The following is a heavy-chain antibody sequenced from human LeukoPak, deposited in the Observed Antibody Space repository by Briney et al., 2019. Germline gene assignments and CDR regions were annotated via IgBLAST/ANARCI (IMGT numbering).Heavy chain of an antibody. V-gene: IGHV3-48*01. CDR3: ARESAGYSSDY. CDR1: GFTFSSYG. CDR2: ISSSSSTI. J-gene: IGHJ4*02. Sequence: GGSLRLSCAASGFTFSSYGMNWVRQAPGKGLEWVSYISSSSSTIYYADSVKGRFTISRDNAKNSLYLQMNSLRAEDTAVYYCARESAGYSSDYWGQGTLVTVSS. D-gene: IGHD6-13*01.